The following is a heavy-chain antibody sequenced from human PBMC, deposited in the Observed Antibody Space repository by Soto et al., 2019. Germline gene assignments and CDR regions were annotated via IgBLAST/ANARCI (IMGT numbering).Heavy chain of an antibody. J-gene: IGHJ4*02. CDR2: LSWDDDK. CDR3: SLRGYSAWSFDY. Sequence: SGPTLVNPTQTLTLTCTFSGFSLYTSGVGVGWIRQPPGKALEWLALLSWDDDKRYSPSLKNRLTITKDTSKNQVVLTMTNVDPVDTATYYCSLRGYSAWSFDYWGQGTLVTVSS. CDR1: GFSLYTSGVG. V-gene: IGHV2-5*02. D-gene: IGHD5-12*01.